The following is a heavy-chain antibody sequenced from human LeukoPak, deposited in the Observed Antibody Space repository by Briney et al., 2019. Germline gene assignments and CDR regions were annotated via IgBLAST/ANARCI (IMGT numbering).Heavy chain of an antibody. D-gene: IGHD3-9*01. V-gene: IGHV3-21*01. CDR3: ARDNLRSGMTGYHP. J-gene: IGHJ5*02. CDR2: ISSSSSYR. Sequence: GGSLRLSCAASGFTFSSYSMNWVRQAPGKGLEWVSSISSSSSYRYYADSVKGRFTISRDNAKNSLYLQMNSLRAEDTAVYYCARDNLRSGMTGYHPWGQGTLVTVSS. CDR1: GFTFSSYS.